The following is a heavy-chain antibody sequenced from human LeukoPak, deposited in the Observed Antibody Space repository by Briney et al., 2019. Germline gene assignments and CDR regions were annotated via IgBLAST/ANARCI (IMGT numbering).Heavy chain of an antibody. CDR3: ARDRCSSTSCYKGSIWFDP. CDR1: GGSISSYY. D-gene: IGHD2-2*02. V-gene: IGHV4-59*01. CDR2: IYYSGST. Sequence: PSETLSLTCTVSGGSISSYYWSWIRQPPGKGLEWIGYIYYSGSTYYNPSLKSRVAISVDTSKNQFSLKLSSVTAADTAVYYCARDRCSSTSCYKGSIWFDPWGQGTLVTVSS. J-gene: IGHJ5*02.